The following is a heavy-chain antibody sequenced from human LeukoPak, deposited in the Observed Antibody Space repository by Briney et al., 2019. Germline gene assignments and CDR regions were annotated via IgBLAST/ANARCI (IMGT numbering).Heavy chain of an antibody. CDR2: IIPIFGTA. D-gene: IGHD4-23*01. Sequence: GASVKVSCKASGGTFSSYAISWVRQAPGQGLEWMGGIIPIFGTANYAQKFQGRVTITTDESTSTAYMELSSLRSEDTAVYYCARVMGRYGGNDYYYYYYLDVWGKGTTVTVSS. CDR1: GGTFSSYA. V-gene: IGHV1-69*05. J-gene: IGHJ6*03. CDR3: ARVMGRYGGNDYYYYYYLDV.